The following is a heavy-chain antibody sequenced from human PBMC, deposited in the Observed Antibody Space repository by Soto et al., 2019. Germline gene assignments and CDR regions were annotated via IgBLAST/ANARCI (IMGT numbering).Heavy chain of an antibody. V-gene: IGHV4-38-2*01. CDR2: IYHSGST. CDR1: GYFITSGYH. D-gene: IGHD2-15*01. CDR3: ARIKGEASCTGSSCNTHDI. J-gene: IGHJ4*02. Sequence: PSETLSLTCAVSGYFITSGYHWGWIRQPPGKGLEWIGSIYHSGSTYYNPSLKSRITMSVDTSKNQFSLRLSSVTAADTAVYYCARIKGEASCTGSSCNTHDIWGQGTLVTVSS.